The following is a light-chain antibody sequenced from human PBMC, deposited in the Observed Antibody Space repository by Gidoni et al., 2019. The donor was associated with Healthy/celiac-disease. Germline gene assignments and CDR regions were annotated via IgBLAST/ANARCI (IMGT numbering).Light chain of an antibody. CDR1: QSVSSSY. CDR2: GAS. J-gene: IGKJ2*01. Sequence: EIVLTQSPGTLSLSPGERATLSCRASQSVSSSYLAWYQQKPGQAPRLLIYGASSRATGIPDRFSGSGSGTDFTLTISRLEPEDFAVYYCQQYGSSSYTCXQXTKLEIK. CDR3: QQYGSSSYT. V-gene: IGKV3-20*01.